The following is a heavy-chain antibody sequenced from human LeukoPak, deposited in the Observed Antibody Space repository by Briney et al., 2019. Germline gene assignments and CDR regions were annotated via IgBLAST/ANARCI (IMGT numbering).Heavy chain of an antibody. V-gene: IGHV3-23*01. J-gene: IGHJ4*02. CDR1: GLTSTNYA. CDR2: ITGRGDST. Sequence: CLIPSRAASGLTSTNYAIGSVCQGPRGGLWWVSTITGRGDSTYDGDSVKGRFAFSRDNYNTSLYLQIISLRAEDTAVYYCAKGPRPDITVAHTLEYWGQGTLVTVSS. D-gene: IGHD6-19*01. CDR3: AKGPRPDITVAHTLEY.